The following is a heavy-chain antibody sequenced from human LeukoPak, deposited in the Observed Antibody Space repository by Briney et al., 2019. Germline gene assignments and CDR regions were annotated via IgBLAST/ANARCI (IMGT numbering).Heavy chain of an antibody. V-gene: IGHV3-74*01. J-gene: IGHJ3*02. Sequence: GGSLRLSCAASGFTLSSYWMLWVRQAPGKGLVWVSRINTDGRTINYADSVEGRFTISRDIAKNTLYLQMNSLRAADTAVYYCVRVAAGTGSFDIWGQGTMVTVSS. CDR2: INTDGRTI. CDR3: VRVAAGTGSFDI. D-gene: IGHD6-13*01. CDR1: GFTLSSYW.